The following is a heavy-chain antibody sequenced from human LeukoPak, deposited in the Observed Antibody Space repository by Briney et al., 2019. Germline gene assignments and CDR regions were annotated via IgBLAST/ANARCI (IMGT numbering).Heavy chain of an antibody. CDR2: SSADDDSA. D-gene: IGHD3-3*01. CDR1: GFAFDSYA. Sequence: GGSLRLSCAASGFAFDSYAMHWVRQTPGRGPEWVSGSSADDDSADYADSVKGRFTISRDISKKTLYLQMHSLRAEDTAVYYCAKGVRRYDFWSGSPFDYWGQGTLVTVSS. V-gene: IGHV3-23*01. CDR3: AKGVRRYDFWSGSPFDY. J-gene: IGHJ4*02.